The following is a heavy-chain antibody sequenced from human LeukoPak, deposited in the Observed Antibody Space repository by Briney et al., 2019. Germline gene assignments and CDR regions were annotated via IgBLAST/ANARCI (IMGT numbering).Heavy chain of an antibody. CDR2: IKEDGSEN. Sequence: GGSLRLSCAASGFTFSNYDMHWVRQAPGKGLEWVANIKEDGSENSYVESVKGRFTISRDNAKNSLYLQLNSLRAEDTAVYFCARQRYSDYWGQGALVTVSS. J-gene: IGHJ4*02. D-gene: IGHD1-1*01. CDR1: GFTFSNYD. V-gene: IGHV3-7*01. CDR3: ARQRYSDY.